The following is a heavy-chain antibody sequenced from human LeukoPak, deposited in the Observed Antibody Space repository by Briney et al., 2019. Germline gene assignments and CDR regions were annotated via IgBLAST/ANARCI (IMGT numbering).Heavy chain of an antibody. D-gene: IGHD3-10*01. CDR3: ARDFLSMVPYYFDY. Sequence: GGSLRLSCAASGFTFSSYWMHWVRQAPGKGLVWVSRINSDGSSTSYVDSVKGRFTISRDNAKNSLYLQMNSLRAEDTAVYYCARDFLSMVPYYFDYWGQGTLVTVSS. CDR1: GFTFSSYW. V-gene: IGHV3-74*01. J-gene: IGHJ4*02. CDR2: INSDGSST.